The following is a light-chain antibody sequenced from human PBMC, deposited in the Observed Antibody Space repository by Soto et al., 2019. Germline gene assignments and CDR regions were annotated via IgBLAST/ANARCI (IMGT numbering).Light chain of an antibody. CDR3: QQYNDWPWT. CDR2: GAS. V-gene: IGKV3D-15*01. CDR1: QSISDT. J-gene: IGKJ1*01. Sequence: EMVMTQSPATLSVSPGGRATLSCRASQSISDTLAWYQQKRGQAPRLLIYGASTRATGIPDRFSGSGSGTDFTLTISSLQSEDFAVYYCQQYNDWPWTFGQGTKVDI.